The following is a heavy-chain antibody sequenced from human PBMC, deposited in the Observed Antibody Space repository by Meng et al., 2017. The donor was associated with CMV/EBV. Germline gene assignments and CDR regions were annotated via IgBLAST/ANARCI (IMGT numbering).Heavy chain of an antibody. CDR1: GFTFSSYG. CDR2: TRYDGSNK. D-gene: IGHD2-2*02. J-gene: IGHJ6*02. CDR3: AKDDSQLLYRDPYYYYGMDV. V-gene: IGHV3-30*02. Sequence: GESLKISCAASGFTFSSYGMHWVRQAPGKGLEWVAFTRYDGSNKYYADSVKGRFTISRDNSKNTLYLQMNSLRAEDTAVYYCAKDDSQLLYRDPYYYYGMDVWGQGTTVTVSS.